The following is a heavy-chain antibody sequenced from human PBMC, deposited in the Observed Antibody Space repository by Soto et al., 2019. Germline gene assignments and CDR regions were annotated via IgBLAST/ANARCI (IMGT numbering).Heavy chain of an antibody. CDR2: IYYSGST. Sequence: TVSGGSISSSSYYWGWIRQPPGKGLEWIGSIYYSGSTYYNPSLKSRVTISVDTSKNQFSLKLSSVTAADTAVYYCARRATMVRGVIILSEIDYWGQGTLVTVSS. D-gene: IGHD3-10*01. CDR1: GGSISSSSYY. CDR3: ARRATMVRGVIILSEIDY. V-gene: IGHV4-39*01. J-gene: IGHJ4*02.